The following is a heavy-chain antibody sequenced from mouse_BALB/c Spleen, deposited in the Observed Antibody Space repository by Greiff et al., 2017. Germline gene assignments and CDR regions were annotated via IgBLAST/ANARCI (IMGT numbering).Heavy chain of an antibody. Sequence: EVKLVESGGGLVKPGGSLKLSCAASGFTFSSYAMSWVRQSPEKRLEWVAEISSGGSYTYYPDTVTGRFTISRDNAKNTLYLEMSSLRSEDTAMYYCATLYDGYYGFAYWGQGTLVTVSA. CDR1: GFTFSSYA. CDR3: ATLYDGYYGFAY. J-gene: IGHJ3*01. CDR2: ISSGGSYT. V-gene: IGHV5-9-4*01. D-gene: IGHD2-3*01.